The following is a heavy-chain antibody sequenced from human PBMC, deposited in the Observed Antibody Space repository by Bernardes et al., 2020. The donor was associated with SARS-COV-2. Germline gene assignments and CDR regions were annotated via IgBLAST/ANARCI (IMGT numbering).Heavy chain of an antibody. CDR3: ARCFGGNSDY. CDR1: GFIVSAYC. CDR2: INEDGSII. D-gene: IGHD2-15*01. V-gene: IGHV3-74*01. J-gene: IGHJ4*02. Sequence: GGSLRLSCAASGFIVSAYCMHWVRQAPGEGLVWVSRINEDGSIINYADSVKGRFTISRDIADNTLYLQMNSLRAEDTAVYYFARCFGGNSDYWGQGSL.